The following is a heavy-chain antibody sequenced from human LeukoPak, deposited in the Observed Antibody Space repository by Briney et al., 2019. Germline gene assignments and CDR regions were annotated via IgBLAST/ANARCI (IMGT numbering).Heavy chain of an antibody. CDR1: GFTFSSYG. CDR2: ISYDGSNK. V-gene: IGHV3-30*18. CDR3: AKGWYLVYFDY. J-gene: IGHJ4*02. D-gene: IGHD6-13*01. Sequence: GGSLRLSCAASGFTFSSYGVHWVRQAPGKGLEWVAVISYDGSNKYYADSVKGRFTISRDNSKNTLYLQMNSLRAEDTAVYYCAKGWYLVYFDYWGQGTLVTVSS.